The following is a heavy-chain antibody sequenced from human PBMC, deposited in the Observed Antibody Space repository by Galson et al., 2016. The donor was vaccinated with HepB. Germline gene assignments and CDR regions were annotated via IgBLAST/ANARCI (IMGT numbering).Heavy chain of an antibody. D-gene: IGHD3-16*01. Sequence: SLRLSCAASGFSVSSNYMSWVRQAPGKGLEGVSGIYSGGSTRYADSVKGRFTISRATSKNTLYLQMNSLRAEDTAVYYCASAPTLGYWGQGTLVTGAS. J-gene: IGHJ4*02. CDR2: IYSGGST. CDR3: ASAPTLGY. CDR1: GFSVSSNY. V-gene: IGHV3-53*01.